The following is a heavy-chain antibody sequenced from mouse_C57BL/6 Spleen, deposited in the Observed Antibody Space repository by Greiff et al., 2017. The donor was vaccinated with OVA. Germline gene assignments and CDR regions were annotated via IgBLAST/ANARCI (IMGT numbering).Heavy chain of an antibody. CDR1: GYTFTSYW. CDR2: IDPSDSYT. J-gene: IGHJ2*01. CDR3: ARSYDGLLRGYFGY. D-gene: IGHD2-3*01. Sequence: VQLQQPGAELVKPGASVKLSCKASGYTFTSYWMQWVKQRPGQGLEWIGEIDPSDSYTNYNQKFKGKATLTVDTSSSTAYMQLSSLTSEDSAVYYCARSYDGLLRGYFGYWGQGTTLTVSS. V-gene: IGHV1-50*01.